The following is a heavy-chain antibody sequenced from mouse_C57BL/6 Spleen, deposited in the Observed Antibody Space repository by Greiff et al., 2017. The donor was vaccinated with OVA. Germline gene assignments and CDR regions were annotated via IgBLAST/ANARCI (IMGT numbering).Heavy chain of an antibody. V-gene: IGHV1-61*01. CDR3: ARWDDGYPYYFDY. Sequence: VQLQQPGAELVRPGSSVKLSCKASGYTFTSYWMDWVKQRPGQGLEWIGNIYPSDSETHYNQKFKDKATLTVDKSSSTAYMQLSSLTSEDSAVYYCARWDDGYPYYFDYWGQGTTLTVSS. J-gene: IGHJ2*01. D-gene: IGHD2-3*01. CDR2: IYPSDSET. CDR1: GYTFTSYW.